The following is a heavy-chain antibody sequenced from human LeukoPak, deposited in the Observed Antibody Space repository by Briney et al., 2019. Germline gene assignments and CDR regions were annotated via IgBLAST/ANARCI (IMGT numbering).Heavy chain of an antibody. CDR1: GGSISSSNYY. Sequence: PSETLSLTCTVSGGSISSSNYYWSWIRQPAGKGLEWIGRIYTSGSTNYNPSLKSRVTISVDTSKNQFSLKLSSVTAADTAVYYCARGSGSSGSHYYYMDVWGKGTTVTVSS. V-gene: IGHV4-61*02. CDR2: IYTSGST. D-gene: IGHD3-22*01. CDR3: ARGSGSSGSHYYYMDV. J-gene: IGHJ6*03.